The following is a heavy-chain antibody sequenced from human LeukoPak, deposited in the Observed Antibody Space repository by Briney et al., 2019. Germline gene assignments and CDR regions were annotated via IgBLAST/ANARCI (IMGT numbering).Heavy chain of an antibody. Sequence: PGRSLRLSCAASGFTFSSYGMHWVRQAPGKGLEWVAVIWYDGSNKYYADSVKGRFTISRDNSKNTLYLQMNSLRAEDTAVYYCARDIRTGYSGGLVDYWGQGTLVTVSS. V-gene: IGHV3-33*01. J-gene: IGHJ4*02. CDR1: GFTFSSYG. CDR2: IWYDGSNK. CDR3: ARDIRTGYSGGLVDY. D-gene: IGHD6-19*01.